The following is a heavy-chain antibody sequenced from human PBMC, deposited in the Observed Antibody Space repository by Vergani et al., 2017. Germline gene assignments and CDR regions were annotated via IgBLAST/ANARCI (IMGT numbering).Heavy chain of an antibody. CDR3: ARVIVGCSKTDCFADH. CDR2: IVVGSGNT. CDR1: GFTFTSSA. Sequence: QMQLVQSGPEVKKPGTSVKVSCKASGFTFTSSAMQWVQQARGQRLEWIGWIVVGSGNTNYAQKFQERVTITRDMSTSTAYMELSSLRSEDTAIYYCARVIVGCSKTDCFADHWGQGTLVTVSS. V-gene: IGHV1-58*02. J-gene: IGHJ4*02. D-gene: IGHD2-2*01.